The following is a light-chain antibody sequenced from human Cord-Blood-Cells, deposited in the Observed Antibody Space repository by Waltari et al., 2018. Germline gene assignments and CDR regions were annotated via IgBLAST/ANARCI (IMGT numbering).Light chain of an antibody. CDR3: AAWDDSLNGWV. J-gene: IGLJ3*02. CDR1: SSNIGSNT. V-gene: IGLV1-44*01. Sequence: QSVLTQPPSASGTPGQRVTISCSGSSSNIGSNTVNWYQPLPGTAPKPLIYRNNQRPSGVPDRFSGSKSGTSASLAISGLQAEDEADYYCAAWDDSLNGWVFGGGTKLTVL. CDR2: RNN.